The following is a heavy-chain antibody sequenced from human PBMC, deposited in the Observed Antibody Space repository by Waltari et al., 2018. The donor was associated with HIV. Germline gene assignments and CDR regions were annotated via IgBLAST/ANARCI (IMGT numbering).Heavy chain of an antibody. CDR3: ARDSSLFPDYGDFGEY. J-gene: IGHJ4*01. CDR1: GFTFSWPR. Sequence: QVQLVESGGGVVQPGRSLRLSCVGSGFTFSWPRLPWVRQAPGKGLEWVAVISYDGINKQYADSVKGRFSVSRDNFKNTMYLQMNTLRTDDTAVYYCARDSSLFPDYGDFGEYWGQGTLLTVSS. V-gene: IGHV3-30*03. CDR2: ISYDGINK. D-gene: IGHD4-17*01.